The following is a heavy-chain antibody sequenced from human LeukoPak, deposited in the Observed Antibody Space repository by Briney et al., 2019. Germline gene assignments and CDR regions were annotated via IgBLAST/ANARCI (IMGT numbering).Heavy chain of an antibody. J-gene: IGHJ4*02. CDR3: SRRSRRVVYYFDY. CDR2: IYYTGGT. D-gene: IGHD5/OR15-5a*01. V-gene: IGHV4-59*08. Sequence: SGTLSLTCTVSGGSISGYYWTWIRHPPGKRLEWLRYIYYTGGTNYNPSPYIRITISVDTSKTHCSLDLSSITPAATAVSYYSRRSRRVVYYFDYWGQGTLVTVSS. CDR1: GGSISGYY.